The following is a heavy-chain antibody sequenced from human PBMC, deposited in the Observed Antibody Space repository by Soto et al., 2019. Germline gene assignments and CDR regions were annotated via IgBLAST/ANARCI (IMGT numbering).Heavy chain of an antibody. V-gene: IGHV3-48*02. CDR3: ARFFGSGFDY. J-gene: IGHJ4*02. Sequence: EVQLVESGGGLVQPGGSLRLSCVASGFTFSTDSMNWVRQAPGKGLEWVAHISTSGATRYYADSVKGRFTISRDNAKTLLYLQMDSLRNEDTAVYYCARFFGSGFDYWGQGTLVTVSS. CDR1: GFTFSTDS. D-gene: IGHD6-19*01. CDR2: ISTSGATR.